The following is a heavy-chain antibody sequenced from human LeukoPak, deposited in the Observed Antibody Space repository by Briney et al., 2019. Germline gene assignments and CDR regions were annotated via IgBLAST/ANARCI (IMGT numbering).Heavy chain of an antibody. CDR1: GGSISSYY. CDR3: ARGGSGWYYYYYYMDV. V-gene: IGHV4-34*01. D-gene: IGHD6-19*01. J-gene: IGHJ6*03. CDR2: INHSGST. Sequence: SETLSLTCTVSGGSISSYYWSWIRQPPGKGLEWIGEINHSGSTNYNPSLKSRVTISVDTSKNQFSLKLSSVTAADTAVYYCARGGSGWYYYYYYMDVWGKGTTVTVSS.